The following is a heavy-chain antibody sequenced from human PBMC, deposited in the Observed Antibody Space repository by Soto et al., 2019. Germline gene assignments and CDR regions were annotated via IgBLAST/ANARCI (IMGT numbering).Heavy chain of an antibody. CDR3: ARLGDYNWNYFDY. D-gene: IGHD1-20*01. V-gene: IGHV4-61*03. Sequence: SETLSLTCTVSGGSISSGTYYWSWIRQPPRKGMEWIGYIYNSGSTNYNPSLKSRVTVSVDTSKNHFSLKLSSVTAADTAVYYCARLGDYNWNYFDYWGQGTLVTVSS. CDR2: IYNSGST. J-gene: IGHJ4*02. CDR1: GGSISSGTYY.